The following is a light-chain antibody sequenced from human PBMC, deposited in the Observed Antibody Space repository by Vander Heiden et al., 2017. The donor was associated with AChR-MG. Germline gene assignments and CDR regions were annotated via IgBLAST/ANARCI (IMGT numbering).Light chain of an antibody. CDR2: AAA. Sequence: IQLTQFPSSLSASVGDRVTVTCRASQGISSYLAWYQQKPGQAPKLLIYAAASLQSGVPSRFRGSGSGTDFTLTISSLQPEDFATYYCQHLYTWPPFFTFGPGTKVDIK. CDR1: QGISSY. J-gene: IGKJ3*01. V-gene: IGKV1-9*01. CDR3: QHLYTWPPFFT.